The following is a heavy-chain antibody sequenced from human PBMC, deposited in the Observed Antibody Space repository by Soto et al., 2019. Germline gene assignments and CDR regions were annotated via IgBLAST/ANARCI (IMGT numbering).Heavy chain of an antibody. J-gene: IGHJ4*02. CDR3: ANRGLQQSX. V-gene: IGHV3-74*01. D-gene: IGHD2-21*02. CDR2: MNEDGSTT. Sequence: GGSLRLSCVDSEFTFSSYWMHWVRQVPGKGLVWVSRMNEDGSTTDYADSVKGRFTISRDNDKNTLYLQMNSLRAEDTAVYYCANRGLQQSXWGQGTLVTVSX. CDR1: EFTFSSYW.